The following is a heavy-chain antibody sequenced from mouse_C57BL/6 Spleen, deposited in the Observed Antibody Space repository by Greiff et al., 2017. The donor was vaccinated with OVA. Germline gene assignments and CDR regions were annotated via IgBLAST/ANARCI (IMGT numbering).Heavy chain of an antibody. CDR1: GYTFTSYW. V-gene: IGHV1-53*01. D-gene: IGHD1-1*01. CDR3: ARGGITTVVAPPFAY. J-gene: IGHJ3*01. Sequence: QVQLQQPGTELVKPGASVKLSCKASGYTFTSYWMHWVKQRPGQGLEWIGNINPSNGGTNYNEKFKSKATLTVDKSSSTAYMQLSSLTSEDSAVYYCARGGITTVVAPPFAYWGQGTLVTVSA. CDR2: INPSNGGT.